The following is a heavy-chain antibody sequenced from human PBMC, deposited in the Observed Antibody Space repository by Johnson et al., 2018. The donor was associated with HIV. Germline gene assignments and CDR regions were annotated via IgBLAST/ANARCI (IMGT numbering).Heavy chain of an antibody. CDR3: ARRYYDSSGYYPNAFDI. J-gene: IGHJ3*02. CDR1: GFTFSSYG. D-gene: IGHD3-22*01. CDR2: IRYDGSNK. V-gene: IGHV3-30*02. Sequence: QVQLVESGGGVVQPGGSLRLSCAASGFTFSSYGMHWVRQAPGKGLEWVAFIRYDGSNKYYADSVKGRFTISRDNSKNTLYLQMNSLRAEDTAVYYCARRYYDSSGYYPNAFDIWGQGTMVTVSS.